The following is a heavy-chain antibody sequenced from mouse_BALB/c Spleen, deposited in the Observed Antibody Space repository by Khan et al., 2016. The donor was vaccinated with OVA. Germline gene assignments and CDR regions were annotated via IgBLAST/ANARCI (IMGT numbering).Heavy chain of an antibody. Sequence: QVQLQQSGAELAKPGASVKMSCKASGYTFINYWILWVKQRPGQGLEWIGYINPSTGYTEYNQNFKDKATLNADKYSSQAYMQLSSLTSEDSAVYDCARRGLLWDFDYWGQGTTLTVSS. V-gene: IGHV1-7*01. CDR3: ARRGLLWDFDY. CDR1: GYTFINYW. CDR2: INPSTGYT. D-gene: IGHD2-1*01. J-gene: IGHJ2*01.